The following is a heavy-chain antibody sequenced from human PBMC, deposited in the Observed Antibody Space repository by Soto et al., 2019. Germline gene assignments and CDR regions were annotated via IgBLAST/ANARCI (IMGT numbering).Heavy chain of an antibody. CDR2: IWYDGSKK. V-gene: IGHV3-33*01. D-gene: IGHD6-19*01. CDR1: GFIFSDYG. CDR3: AGEGAGAGSQNF. J-gene: IGHJ4*02. Sequence: QVQLVESGGGVVQPGKSLRLSCAASGFIFSDYGIHWVRQAPGKGLEWVALIWYDGSKKYYADSVKGRFTVSRDNINSTLYREMTSLRVEDSAVYYCAGEGAGAGSQNFWGQGTLVTVSS.